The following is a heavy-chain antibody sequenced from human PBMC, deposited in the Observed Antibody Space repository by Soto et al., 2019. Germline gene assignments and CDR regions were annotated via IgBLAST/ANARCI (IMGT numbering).Heavy chain of an antibody. J-gene: IGHJ5*02. CDR3: ARATAWFGLEGENWFDP. D-gene: IGHD3-10*01. Sequence: QVQLVQSGAEVRKPGSSVKVSCEASGGTFNSYAINWVRQAPGQGLEWMGGIIPIFGTPKYAQNFQGGVTITADESTSTVYMELSSLTSEDTAVYYCARATAWFGLEGENWFDPWGQGTLVSVSS. CDR1: GGTFNSYA. V-gene: IGHV1-69*01. CDR2: IIPIFGTP.